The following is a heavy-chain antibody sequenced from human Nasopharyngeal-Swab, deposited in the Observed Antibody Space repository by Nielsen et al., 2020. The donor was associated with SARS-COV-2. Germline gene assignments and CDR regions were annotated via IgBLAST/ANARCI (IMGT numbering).Heavy chain of an antibody. V-gene: IGHV1-46*01. CDR3: ANSIAAPGTYYYYGMDV. D-gene: IGHD6-13*01. CDR2: INPSGGST. Sequence: VKVSCKASGYTFTSYYMHWVRQAPGQGLEWMGIINPSGGSTSYAQKFQGRVTMTRDTSTSTVYMELSSLRSEDTAVYYCANSIAAPGTYYYYGMDVWGQGTTVTVSS. J-gene: IGHJ6*02. CDR1: GYTFTSYY.